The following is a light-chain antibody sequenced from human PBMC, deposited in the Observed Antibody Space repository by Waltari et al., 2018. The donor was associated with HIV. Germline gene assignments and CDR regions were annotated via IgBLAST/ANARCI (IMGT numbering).Light chain of an antibody. CDR3: SSYAGSSMSYA. V-gene: IGLV2-8*01. CDR2: DVT. CDR1: SSDVGAFKY. Sequence: QSALTQPPSASGSPGQSVSISCTGASSDVGAFKYVSWYQPHPGKAPKLLIYDVTKRPSGVPDRFSGSKSGNTASLTVSGLQAEDEAHYYCSSYAGSSMSYAFGTGTKVTVL. J-gene: IGLJ1*01.